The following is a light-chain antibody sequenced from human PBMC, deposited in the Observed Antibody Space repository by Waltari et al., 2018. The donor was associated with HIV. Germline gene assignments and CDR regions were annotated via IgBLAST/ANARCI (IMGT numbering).Light chain of an antibody. CDR3: ATWDKSLNIVL. J-gene: IGLJ2*01. CDR2: DKK. V-gene: IGLV1-51*01. Sequence: QSVLTQSPSVSVAPGQKVTISCSGSNSNIGSRYVSWYQHLPATAPKLLYYDKKERPSGFPGRFSGPKSGTSATLGITGLQTGDEAEYYCATWDKSLNIVLFGGGTKVTVL. CDR1: NSNIGSRY.